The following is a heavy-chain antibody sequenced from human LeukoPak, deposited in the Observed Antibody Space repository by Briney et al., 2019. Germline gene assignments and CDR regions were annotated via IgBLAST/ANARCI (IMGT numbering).Heavy chain of an antibody. V-gene: IGHV4-34*12. CDR1: GGSFSGYY. CDR2: IIHSGST. CDR3: ARARRYSYGYLRDDHYGMDV. D-gene: IGHD5-18*01. J-gene: IGHJ6*02. Sequence: SETLSLIYAVYGGSFSGYYWSWIRQPPGKGLEWLGEIIHSGSTNYNPSLKSRVTISVDTSKNQFSLKLSSVTAADTAVYYCARARRYSYGYLRDDHYGMDVWGQGTTVTVSS.